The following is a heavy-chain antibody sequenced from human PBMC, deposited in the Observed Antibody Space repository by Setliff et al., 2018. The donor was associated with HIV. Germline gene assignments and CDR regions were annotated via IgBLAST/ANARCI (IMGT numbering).Heavy chain of an antibody. V-gene: IGHV1-46*01. CDR3: ARGALVATIDYFDY. J-gene: IGHJ4*02. CDR2: INPSGGST. Sequence: VASVKVSCKASGGTFSSYAISWVRQAPGQGLEWMGIINPSGGSTSYAQKFQGRVTMTRDTSTSTVYMELSSLRSEDTAVYYCARGALVATIDYFDYWGQGTLVTVSS. D-gene: IGHD5-12*01. CDR1: GGTFSSYA.